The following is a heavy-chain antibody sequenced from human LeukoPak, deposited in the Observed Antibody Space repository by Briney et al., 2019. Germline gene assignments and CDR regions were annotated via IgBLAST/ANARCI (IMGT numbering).Heavy chain of an antibody. Sequence: SQTLSLTCTVSGGSISSGSYYWSWIRQPAGKGLEWIGYIYYSGSTNYNPSLKSRVTISVDTSKNQFSLKLRSVTAADTAVYYCARQGSGSHKDWGQRTLVTVSS. CDR2: IYYSGST. CDR1: GGSISSGSYY. D-gene: IGHD1-26*01. CDR3: ARQGSGSHKD. J-gene: IGHJ4*02. V-gene: IGHV4-61*09.